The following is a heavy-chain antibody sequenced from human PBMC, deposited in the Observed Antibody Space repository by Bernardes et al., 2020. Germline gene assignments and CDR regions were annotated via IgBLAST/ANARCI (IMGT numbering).Heavy chain of an antibody. CDR1: GFTFSSYS. Sequence: GGSLRLSCAASGFTFSSYSMNWVRQAPGKGLEWVSSISSSSSYIYYADSVKGRFTISRDNAKNSLYLQMNSLRAEDTAVYYCARGGYYYDSSGYYRGAPLDYWGQGTLVTVSS. V-gene: IGHV3-21*01. J-gene: IGHJ4*02. CDR2: ISSSSSYI. D-gene: IGHD3-22*01. CDR3: ARGGYYYDSSGYYRGAPLDY.